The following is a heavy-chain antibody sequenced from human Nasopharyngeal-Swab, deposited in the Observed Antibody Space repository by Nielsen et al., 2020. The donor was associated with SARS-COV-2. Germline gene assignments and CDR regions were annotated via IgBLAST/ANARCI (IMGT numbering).Heavy chain of an antibody. CDR3: ARDRKEMSGYGDGPLDY. Sequence: SETLSLTCTVSGGSISSYYWGWIRQPAGKGLEWIGRIYTSGSTNYNPSLKSRVTMSVDTSKNQFSLKLSSVTAADTAVYYCARDRKEMSGYGDGPLDYWGQGTLVTVSS. CDR1: GGSISSYY. J-gene: IGHJ4*02. CDR2: IYTSGST. V-gene: IGHV4-4*07. D-gene: IGHD4-17*01.